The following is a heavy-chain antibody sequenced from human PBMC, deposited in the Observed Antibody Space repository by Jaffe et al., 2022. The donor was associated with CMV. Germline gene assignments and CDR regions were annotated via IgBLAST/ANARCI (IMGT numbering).Heavy chain of an antibody. V-gene: IGHV3-9*01. CDR3: AKDSGSGWRGYYYYYYGMDV. CDR1: GFTFDDYA. D-gene: IGHD6-19*01. Sequence: EVQLVESGGGLVQPGRSLRLSCAASGFTFDDYAMHWVRQAPGKGLEWVSGISWNSGSIGYADSVKGRFTISRDNAKNSLYLQMNSLRAEDTALYYCAKDSGSGWRGYYYYYYGMDVWGQGTTVTVSS. J-gene: IGHJ6*02. CDR2: ISWNSGSI.